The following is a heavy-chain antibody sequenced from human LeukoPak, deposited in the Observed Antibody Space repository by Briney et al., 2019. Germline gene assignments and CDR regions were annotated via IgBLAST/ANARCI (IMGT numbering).Heavy chain of an antibody. CDR2: IYHSGST. CDR3: ARQYYHDSSGYYWKSRAEYYYMDV. CDR1: GYSISSGYY. Sequence: KPSETLSLTCTISGYSISSGYYWGWIRQPPGKGLEWIGTIYHSGSTYYNPSLKSRVTISLDMSKSQFSLRLTSVTAADTAMYYCARQYYHDSSGYYWKSRAEYYYMDVWGKGTTVTVSS. D-gene: IGHD3-22*01. J-gene: IGHJ6*03. V-gene: IGHV4-38-2*02.